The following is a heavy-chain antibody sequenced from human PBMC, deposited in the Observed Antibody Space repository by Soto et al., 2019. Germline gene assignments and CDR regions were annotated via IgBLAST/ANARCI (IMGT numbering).Heavy chain of an antibody. CDR1: GYTFTSYD. Sequence: QVQLLQSGAEVKKPGASVKVSCKASGYTFTSYDINWLRLATGQGLEWMGWMNPNSGNTAYAQKFQGRVTMTRNTFISTASMELSSLRSEDTAVYYCARLKQDDAVAWGQGTLVTVSS. CDR2: MNPNSGNT. D-gene: IGHD2-2*01. J-gene: IGHJ5*02. V-gene: IGHV1-8*01. CDR3: ARLKQDDAVA.